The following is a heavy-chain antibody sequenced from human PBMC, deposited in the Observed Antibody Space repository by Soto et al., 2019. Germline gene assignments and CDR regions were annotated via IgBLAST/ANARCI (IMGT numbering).Heavy chain of an antibody. D-gene: IGHD4-17*01. V-gene: IGHV4-59*01. J-gene: IGHJ6*02. CDR1: GGSMNNYY. CDR2: IYYSGTS. Sequence: QVQLQESGPGLVKPSETLSLTCNVSGGSMNNYYWSWIRQSPGKGLEWIAYIYYSGTSNYSPSLRGRANISIDTSKNYFSLQLNSVTAADSAVYFCARGGGPYGDYYQGMDVWGQGTTVTVSS. CDR3: ARGGGPYGDYYQGMDV.